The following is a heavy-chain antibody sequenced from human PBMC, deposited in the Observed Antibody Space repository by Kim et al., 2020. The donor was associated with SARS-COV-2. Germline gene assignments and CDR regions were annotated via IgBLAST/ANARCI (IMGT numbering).Heavy chain of an antibody. J-gene: IGHJ2*01. V-gene: IGHV3-21*01. Sequence: GGSLILSCAASGFTFSSYSMNWVRQAPGKGLEWVSSISSSSSYIYYADSVKGRFTISRDNAKNSLYLQMNSLRAEDTAVYYCARAGTASSGIRGSGWYSTNWYFDLWGRGTLVTVSS. CDR2: ISSSSSYI. D-gene: IGHD6-19*01. CDR3: ARAGTASSGIRGSGWYSTNWYFDL. CDR1: GFTFSSYS.